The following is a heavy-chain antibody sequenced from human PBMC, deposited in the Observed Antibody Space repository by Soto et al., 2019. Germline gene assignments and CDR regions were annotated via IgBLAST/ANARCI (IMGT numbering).Heavy chain of an antibody. V-gene: IGHV1-69*02. CDR3: ASGRYFVGGRKMAAFDI. CDR2: IIPILGIA. J-gene: IGHJ3*02. Sequence: QVQLVQSGAEVKKPGSSVKVSCKASGGTFSSYTISWVRQAPGQGLEWMGRIIPILGIANYAQKFQGRVTIAADKSTSTADMELSSLRSEVTAVYYCASGRYFVGGRKMAAFDIWGQGTMVTVSS. CDR1: GGTFSSYT. D-gene: IGHD3-9*01.